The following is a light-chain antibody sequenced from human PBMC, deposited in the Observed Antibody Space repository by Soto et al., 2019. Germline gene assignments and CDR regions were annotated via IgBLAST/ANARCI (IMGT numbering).Light chain of an antibody. Sequence: ETVLTQSPATLSLSPGERATLSWRASQSVSSYLAWYQQKPGQAPRLLIYDASNRATGIPARFSGSGSGTDFTLTISSLEPADFAVYYCQQRSNWPLTFGGGTRLEIK. J-gene: IGKJ5*01. CDR1: QSVSSY. V-gene: IGKV3-11*01. CDR3: QQRSNWPLT. CDR2: DAS.